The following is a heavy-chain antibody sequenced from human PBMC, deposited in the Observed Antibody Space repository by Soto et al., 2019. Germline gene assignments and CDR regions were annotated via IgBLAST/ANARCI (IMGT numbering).Heavy chain of an antibody. Sequence: QLQLQESGPGLVKPSETLSLTCTVSGDSISSSYYWGWVRQPPGKGLVCIGAVYYTGFTYYNPSLKRRLTISLDTFKNQFSLRLSSVTAADTAIYYCASLPVVVIALGYFDPWGPGTLVTVSS. V-gene: IGHV4-39*01. CDR3: ASLPVVVIALGYFDP. D-gene: IGHD2-21*01. J-gene: IGHJ5*02. CDR1: GDSISSSYY. CDR2: VYYTGFT.